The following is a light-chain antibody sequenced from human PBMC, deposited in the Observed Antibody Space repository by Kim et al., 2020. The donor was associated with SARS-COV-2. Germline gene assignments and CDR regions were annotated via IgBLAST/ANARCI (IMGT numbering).Light chain of an antibody. V-gene: IGLV1-44*01. CDR3: AAWDDSLSGWV. CDR1: TSNIESNI. CDR2: NDY. Sequence: GQKVPISCSGRTSNIESNIVNWYQQLPGTAPKLLSYNDYLRPSGVPDRFSGSKSGTSASLAISGLQSDDEADYYCAAWDDSLSGWVFGGGTQLTVL. J-gene: IGLJ3*02.